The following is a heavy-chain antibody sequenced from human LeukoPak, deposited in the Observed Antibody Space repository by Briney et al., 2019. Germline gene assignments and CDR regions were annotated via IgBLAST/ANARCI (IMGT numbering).Heavy chain of an antibody. J-gene: IGHJ5*02. CDR1: GGSFSGYY. CDR3: ARVHIAAAGTCWFDP. Sequence: SSETLSLTCAVYGGSFSGYYWSWIRQPPGKGLEWIGEINHSGSTNYNPSLKSRVTISVDTSKNQFSLKLISVTAAHTAVYYCARVHIAAAGTCWFDPWGQGTLVTVSS. D-gene: IGHD6-13*01. V-gene: IGHV4-34*01. CDR2: INHSGST.